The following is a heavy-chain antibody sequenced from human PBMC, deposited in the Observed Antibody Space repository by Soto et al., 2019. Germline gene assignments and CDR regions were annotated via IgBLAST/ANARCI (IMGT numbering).Heavy chain of an antibody. V-gene: IGHV3-7*03. Sequence: PGGSLRLSCAASGFTFSSYWMSWVRQAPGKGLEWVANIKQDGSEKYYVDSVKGRFTISRDNAKNSLYLQMNSLRAEDTAVYYCERDRDLKAFDIWGQGTMVTVSS. J-gene: IGHJ3*02. CDR2: IKQDGSEK. D-gene: IGHD3-10*01. CDR3: ERDRDLKAFDI. CDR1: GFTFSSYW.